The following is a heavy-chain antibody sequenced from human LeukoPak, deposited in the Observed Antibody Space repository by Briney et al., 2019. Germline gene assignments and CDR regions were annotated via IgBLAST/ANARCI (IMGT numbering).Heavy chain of an antibody. CDR1: GFTFSSNW. D-gene: IGHD1-26*01. CDR2: IKQDGSEK. J-gene: IGHJ3*02. Sequence: GGSLRLSCAASGFTFSSNWMSWVRQAPGKGLEWVANIKQDGSEKYYVDSVKGRFTISRDNAKNSLYLQMNSLRAEDTAVYYCARGVGATENDAFDIWGQGTMVTVSS. V-gene: IGHV3-7*01. CDR3: ARGVGATENDAFDI.